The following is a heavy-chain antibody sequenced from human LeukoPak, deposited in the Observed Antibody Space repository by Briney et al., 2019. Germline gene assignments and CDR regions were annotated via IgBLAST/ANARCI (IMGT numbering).Heavy chain of an antibody. Sequence: GGSLRLSCAASGFNFANHAMSWVRQTAGKGLEWVSSISSSSSYIYYADSVKGRFTISRDNAKNSLYLQMNSLRAEDTAVYYCARDPSIVVVPATIGWFDPWGQGTLVTVSS. V-gene: IGHV3-21*01. D-gene: IGHD2-2*02. J-gene: IGHJ5*02. CDR1: GFNFANHA. CDR3: ARDPSIVVVPATIGWFDP. CDR2: ISSSSSYI.